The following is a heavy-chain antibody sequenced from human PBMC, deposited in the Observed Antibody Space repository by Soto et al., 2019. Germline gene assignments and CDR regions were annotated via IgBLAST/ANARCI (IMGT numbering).Heavy chain of an antibody. V-gene: IGHV3-15*07. CDR3: STIEMAAVTGDY. J-gene: IGHJ4*02. Sequence: EVQLVESGGGFVKPGGSLRLSCTASGFAFSNAWMNWVRQAPGKGLEWVGRIKRKIDDETTDYAAPVKGRFTISRDDSKHTLYLQTNSLKTEDTAMYYCSTIEMAAVTGDYWGQGTLGSVSS. D-gene: IGHD3-10*01. CDR2: IKRKIDDETT. CDR1: GFAFSNAW.